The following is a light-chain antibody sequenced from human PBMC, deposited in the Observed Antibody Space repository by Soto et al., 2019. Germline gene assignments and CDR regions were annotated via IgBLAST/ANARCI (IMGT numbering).Light chain of an antibody. V-gene: IGLV2-14*01. CDR2: EVT. CDR1: SSDIGAYNY. J-gene: IGLJ1*01. CDR3: SSYSSAIAVV. Sequence: QSALTQPASVSGSPGQSITISCTGTSSDIGAYNYVSWYQQHPGKAPELMIYEVTNRPSGISNRFSGSRSGNTASLSISGLQAEDEADYYCSSYSSAIAVVFGTGTKVTVL.